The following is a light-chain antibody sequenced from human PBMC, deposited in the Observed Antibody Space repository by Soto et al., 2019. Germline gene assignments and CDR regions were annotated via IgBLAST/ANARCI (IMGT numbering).Light chain of an antibody. CDR1: SSDVGGYNY. Sequence: QSALTQPPSASGSPGQSVTISCTGTSSDVGGYNYVSWYQQHPGKAPKLMIYEVSKRPSGVPDRFSGSKSGNTASLTVSGRQAEDEADYYCSSYAGSNMVVFGGGTKLTVL. CDR2: EVS. CDR3: SSYAGSNMVV. J-gene: IGLJ2*01. V-gene: IGLV2-8*01.